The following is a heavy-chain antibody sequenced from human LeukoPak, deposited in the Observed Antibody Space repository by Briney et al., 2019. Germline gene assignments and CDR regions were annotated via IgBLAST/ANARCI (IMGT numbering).Heavy chain of an antibody. J-gene: IGHJ4*02. Sequence: PGGSLRLSCAASGFTFSTYSVTWVRQAPGKGLEWVSSSSGNSNYIFYADSVKGRFAISRDNAKNSLYLQMNSLRAEDTAVYYCARVEASYDSSGYSAWDYWGQGTLVTVSS. V-gene: IGHV3-21*01. CDR3: ARVEASYDSSGYSAWDY. CDR1: GFTFSTYS. CDR2: SSGNSNYI. D-gene: IGHD3-22*01.